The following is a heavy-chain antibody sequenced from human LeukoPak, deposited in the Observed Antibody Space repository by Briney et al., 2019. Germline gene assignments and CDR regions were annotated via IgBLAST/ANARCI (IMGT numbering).Heavy chain of an antibody. J-gene: IGHJ5*02. CDR3: ARDGRRGYNMASWFDP. Sequence: REASVKVSCKASGYTFTGYYMHWVRQAPGQGLEWMGWINPNSGGTNYAQKFQGRVTMTRDTSISTAYMELSRLRSDDTAVYYCARDGRRGYNMASWFDPWGQGTLVTVSS. V-gene: IGHV1-2*02. CDR2: INPNSGGT. D-gene: IGHD5-12*01. CDR1: GYTFTGYY.